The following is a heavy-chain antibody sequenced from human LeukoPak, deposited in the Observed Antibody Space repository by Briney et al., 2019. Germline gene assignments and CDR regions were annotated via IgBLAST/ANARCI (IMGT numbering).Heavy chain of an antibody. D-gene: IGHD1-1*01. CDR2: FDPEDGET. Sequence: ASVKVSCKVSGYTLTELSMHWVRQAPGKGLEWMGGFDPEDGETIYAQKFQGRATMTEDTSTDTAYMELSSLRSEDTAVYYCATGNWNDPSRPFDYWGQGTLVTVSS. CDR1: GYTLTELS. J-gene: IGHJ4*02. V-gene: IGHV1-24*01. CDR3: ATGNWNDPSRPFDY.